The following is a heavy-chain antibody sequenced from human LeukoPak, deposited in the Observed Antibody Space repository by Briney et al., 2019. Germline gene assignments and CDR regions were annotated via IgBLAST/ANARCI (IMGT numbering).Heavy chain of an antibody. V-gene: IGHV4-39*01. CDR3: ARFPGSYLLCDD. D-gene: IGHD3-10*01. CDR2: IYYSGST. J-gene: IGHJ4*01. CDR1: GGSISSSSYY. Sequence: SETLSLTCTVSGGSISSSSYYWGWIRQPPGKGLEWIGSIYYSGSTYYNPSLKSRVTISVDTSKNQFSLNLSSVTAADRAVYYCARFPGSYLLCDDGGQGSLVTVSS.